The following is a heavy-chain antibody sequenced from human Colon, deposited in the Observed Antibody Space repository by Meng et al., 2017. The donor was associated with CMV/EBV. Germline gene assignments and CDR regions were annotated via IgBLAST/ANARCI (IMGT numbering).Heavy chain of an antibody. D-gene: IGHD6-19*01. Sequence: CSSSGLSVGNHYWWTWVRQAPGKGLEWIGEVSQDGRTNSNPSLKSRLSMSVDKSKNQFSLNLRSVTAADTASYFCASSSGWWRIDYWGHGTLVTVSS. CDR1: GLSVGNHYW. J-gene: IGHJ4*01. V-gene: IGHV4-4*01. CDR2: VSQDGRT. CDR3: ASSSGWWRIDY.